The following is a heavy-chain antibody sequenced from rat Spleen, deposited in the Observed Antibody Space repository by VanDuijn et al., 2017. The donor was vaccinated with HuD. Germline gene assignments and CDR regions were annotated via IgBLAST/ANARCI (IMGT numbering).Heavy chain of an antibody. CDR3: ARHGYNSYFDY. CDR1: GFTFNSYD. D-gene: IGHD1-9*01. Sequence: EVQLVESGGGLVQPGRSLKLSCAASGFTFNSYDMAWVRQAPTKGLEWVASISPSGRNTYYRDSVKGRFTVSRDNAKSTLYLQMDSLRSEDTATYYCARHGYNSYFDYWGQGVMVTVSS. J-gene: IGHJ2*01. V-gene: IGHV5S23*01. CDR2: ISPSGRNT.